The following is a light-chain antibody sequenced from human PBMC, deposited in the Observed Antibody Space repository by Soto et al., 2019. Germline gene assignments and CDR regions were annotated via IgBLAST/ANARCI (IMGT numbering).Light chain of an antibody. CDR3: QQYGDWPGA. CDR1: LSVSSD. CDR2: GAS. J-gene: IGKJ4*01. Sequence: EVLMTQSPATLSVSPGDRVTLSCRASLSVSSDLAWYQQRPGQAPRLLIYGASSRATGIPDRFSGSGSGTEFSLTISSLQSEDFAVYSCQQYGDWPGAFGGGTKVDIK. V-gene: IGKV3D-15*01.